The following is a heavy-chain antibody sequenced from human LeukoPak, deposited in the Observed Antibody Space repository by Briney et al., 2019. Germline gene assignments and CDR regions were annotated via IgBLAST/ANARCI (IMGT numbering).Heavy chain of an antibody. Sequence: PGGSLRLSCAASGFTFSSYWMHWVRQAPGKGLVWVSRIKSDGSNTNYADSVKGRFTISRDIAKNTLYLQMNSLRAEDTAVYYCARAILTPGGATVTRYFDYWGQGTLVTVSS. V-gene: IGHV3-74*01. CDR2: IKSDGSNT. J-gene: IGHJ4*02. CDR1: GFTFSSYW. D-gene: IGHD4-17*01. CDR3: ARAILTPGGATVTRYFDY.